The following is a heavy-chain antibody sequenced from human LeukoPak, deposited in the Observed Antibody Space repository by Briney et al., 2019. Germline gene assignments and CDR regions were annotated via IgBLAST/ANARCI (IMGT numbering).Heavy chain of an antibody. CDR3: AKVSTYYYDSSGYYFDS. V-gene: IGHV3-30*02. CDR2: IRYDGSNK. D-gene: IGHD3-22*01. Sequence: GGSLRLSCAASGFTFSDYGMHWVRQAPGKGLEWVAFIRYDGSNKYYADSVKGRFTISRDNSKNTLYLQMNSLRAEDTAVYYCAKVSTYYYDSSGYYFDSWGQGTLLTVSS. J-gene: IGHJ4*02. CDR1: GFTFSDYG.